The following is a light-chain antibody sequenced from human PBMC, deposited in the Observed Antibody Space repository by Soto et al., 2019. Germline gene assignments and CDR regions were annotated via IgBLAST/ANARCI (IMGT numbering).Light chain of an antibody. V-gene: IGKV2-28*01. CDR1: QSLLHSNGYNY. CDR2: MGS. J-gene: IGKJ5*01. CDR3: MQALQTPIT. Sequence: DIVMTQAPLSLPVTPGEPAFISCRSSQSLLHSNGYNYWLWYLQKPGQSPQLLIYMGSNRASGVPDRFSGSGSGTQATLKISRVEAEDVGVYYCMQALQTPITFGQGTRLEIK.